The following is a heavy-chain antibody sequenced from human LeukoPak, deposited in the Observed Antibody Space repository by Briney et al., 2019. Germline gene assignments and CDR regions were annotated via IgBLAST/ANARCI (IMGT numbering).Heavy chain of an antibody. CDR3: ARAKTGVVTGTYLDY. J-gene: IGHJ4*02. CDR1: GGSISSSSYY. V-gene: IGHV4-39*07. D-gene: IGHD2-21*02. Sequence: PSETLSLTCTVSGGSISSSSYYWGWIRQPPGKGLERIGSIYYSGSAYYNPSLKSRFTISVDTSKNQFSLKVSSVTAADTAVYYCARAKTGVVTGTYLDYWGQGTLVTVSS. CDR2: IYYSGSA.